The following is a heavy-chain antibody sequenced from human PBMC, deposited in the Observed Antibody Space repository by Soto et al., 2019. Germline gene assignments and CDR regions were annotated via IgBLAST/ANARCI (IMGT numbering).Heavy chain of an antibody. CDR1: GVTFSNDI. D-gene: IGHD5-12*01. V-gene: IGHV1-69*08. CDR2: IIPLLDIA. Sequence: QVQLVQSGAEVKKPGSSGKVSWKASGVTFSNDIITWVRQAPGQGLEWMGRIIPLLDIANYAQKFQGRVTITADKSTSTAYMELNSLRSEDTAVYYCARDSPIGSTFSGYDAIDYWGQGTLVTVSS. CDR3: ARDSPIGSTFSGYDAIDY. J-gene: IGHJ4*02.